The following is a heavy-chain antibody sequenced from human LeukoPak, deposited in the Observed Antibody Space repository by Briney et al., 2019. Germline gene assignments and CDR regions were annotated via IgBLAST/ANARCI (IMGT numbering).Heavy chain of an antibody. CDR3: ARTWLGYSSSPYNWFDP. D-gene: IGHD6-6*01. CDR2: INHSGST. J-gene: IGHJ5*02. V-gene: IGHV4-34*01. CDR1: GGSFSGYY. Sequence: PSETLSLTCAVYGGSFSGYYWSWIRQPPGKGLEWIGEINHSGSTNYNPSLKSRVTISVDTSKNQFSLKLSSVTAADTAVYYCARTWLGYSSSPYNWFDPWGQGALVTVSS.